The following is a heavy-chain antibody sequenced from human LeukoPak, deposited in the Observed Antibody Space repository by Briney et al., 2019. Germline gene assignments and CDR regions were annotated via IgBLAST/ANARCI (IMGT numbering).Heavy chain of an antibody. D-gene: IGHD6-6*01. J-gene: IGHJ4*02. V-gene: IGHV4-39*01. CDR1: GGSISSSGYY. Sequence: SETLSLTCSVSGGSISSSGYYWDWLRQSPGRGRELIGSIYYSGSTYYNPSLKSRVTISVDTSKNQVSLKLSSVTAADTALYYCARYSSSSFAFDNWGQGTLVTVSS. CDR3: ARYSSSSFAFDN. CDR2: IYYSGST.